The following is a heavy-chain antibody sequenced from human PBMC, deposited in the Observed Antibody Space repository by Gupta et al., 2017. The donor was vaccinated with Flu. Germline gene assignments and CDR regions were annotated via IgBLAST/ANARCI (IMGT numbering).Heavy chain of an antibody. V-gene: IGHV3-73*02. D-gene: IGHD3-3*01. J-gene: IGHJ4*02. CDR1: GFIFSGSA. CDR2: IRSKANSYAT. Sequence: EVQLVESGGGLVQPGGSLKLSCAASGFIFSGSAMHWVRQASGKGLEWVGRIRSKANSYATAYAASVKGRFTISRDDSKNTAYLQMNSLKTEDTAVYYCTRLSGVGGFADADYWGQGTLVTVSS. CDR3: TRLSGVGGFADADY.